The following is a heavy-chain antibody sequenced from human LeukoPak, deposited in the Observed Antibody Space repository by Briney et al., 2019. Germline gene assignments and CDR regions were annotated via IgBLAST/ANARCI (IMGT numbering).Heavy chain of an antibody. CDR1: GFTFSSYG. Sequence: PGGSLRLSCAASGFTFSSYGMSWVRQAPGTALEWVSGISSGGGNTYYADSVKGRFTISRDNAKNSLYLQMNSLRAEDTAVYYCARDLAYYYDSSGSAFDYWGQGTLVTVSS. CDR3: ARDLAYYYDSSGSAFDY. V-gene: IGHV3-21*01. CDR2: ISSGGGNT. D-gene: IGHD3-22*01. J-gene: IGHJ4*02.